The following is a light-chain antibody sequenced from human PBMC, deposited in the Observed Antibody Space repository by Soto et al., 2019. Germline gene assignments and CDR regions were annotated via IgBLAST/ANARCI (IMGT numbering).Light chain of an antibody. CDR3: GAWDDSLNGPV. CDR1: SSNIGTNT. V-gene: IGLV1-44*01. Sequence: QSVLTQPPSASGTPGQRVTISCSGSSSNIGTNTVNWYQHLPGTAPKLLISGDNQRPSGVPDRFSGSKSDTSASLAISGLQSEDEAEYSCGAWDDSLNGPVFGGGTQLTVL. J-gene: IGLJ2*01. CDR2: GDN.